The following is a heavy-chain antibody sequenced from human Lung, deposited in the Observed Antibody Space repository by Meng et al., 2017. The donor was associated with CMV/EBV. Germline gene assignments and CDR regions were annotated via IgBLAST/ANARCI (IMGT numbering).Heavy chain of an antibody. CDR2: IRSEPNNHAT. CDR1: GFTFSGSD. J-gene: IGHJ4*02. CDR3: SRHLGLAIDF. V-gene: IGHV3-73*01. Sequence: GGSLRLXCAVSGFTFSGSDIHWVRQASGKGLEWVGRIRSEPNNHATSYAVSLRSRVTISRDDSKNTASLQVDSLKTDDTAVYYCSRHLGLAIDFWGQGTXVTVSS.